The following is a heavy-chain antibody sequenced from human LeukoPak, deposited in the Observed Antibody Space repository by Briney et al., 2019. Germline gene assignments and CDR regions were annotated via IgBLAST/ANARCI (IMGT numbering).Heavy chain of an antibody. J-gene: IGHJ6*02. CDR3: ARVAFGLYVMDV. Sequence: GGSLSLSCAAYGFTFSTYSMNWVRQAPGKGLEWVSSISSDSKYIFYADSLKGRFTMSRDNAKSSLYLQIVSLRVEDTAVYYCARVAFGLYVMDVWGQGTTVTVSS. CDR2: ISSDSKYI. V-gene: IGHV3-21*01. D-gene: IGHD3/OR15-3a*01. CDR1: GFTFSTYS.